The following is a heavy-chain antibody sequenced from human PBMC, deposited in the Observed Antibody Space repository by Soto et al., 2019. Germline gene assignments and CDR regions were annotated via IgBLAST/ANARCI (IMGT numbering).Heavy chain of an antibody. J-gene: IGHJ6*02. CDR3: ARLNPRLNTAMAPFRYDYYYGMDV. V-gene: IGHV5-10-1*01. CDR2: IDPSDSYT. CDR1: GYSFTSYW. Sequence: ESMKISCKGSGYSFTSYWISWVRQMPGKGLEWMGRIDPSDSYTNYSPSFQGHVTISADKSISTAYLQWSSLKASDTAMYYCARLNPRLNTAMAPFRYDYYYGMDVWGQGTRVNGPS. D-gene: IGHD5-18*01.